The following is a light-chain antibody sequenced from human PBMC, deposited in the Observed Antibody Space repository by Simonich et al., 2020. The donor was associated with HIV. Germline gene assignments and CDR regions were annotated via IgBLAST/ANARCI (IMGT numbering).Light chain of an antibody. Sequence: QSVLTPPPSVSGAPGQRVTISCTGSRSNIGAGYDVHWYQQLPGQAPKLLIYGNSNRPAGVPDRFSGSKSGTSASLAITGLQADDEADYYCQSSDSSLSGSVFGGGTKLTVL. CDR1: RSNIGAGYD. V-gene: IGLV1-40*01. J-gene: IGLJ3*02. CDR3: QSSDSSLSGSV. CDR2: GNS.